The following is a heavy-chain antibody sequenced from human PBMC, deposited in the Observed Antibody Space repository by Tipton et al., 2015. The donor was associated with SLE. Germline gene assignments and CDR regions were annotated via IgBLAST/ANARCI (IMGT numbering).Heavy chain of an antibody. CDR3: ARLGYGCSGGRCFGVDV. CDR2: IYPGDSDT. J-gene: IGHJ6*02. D-gene: IGHD2-15*01. Sequence: QLVQSGAEVKKSGESLKISCKGPGHSFNSYWIAWVRQMPGKGLEWMGSIYPGDSDTRYSPSTQGQVTISVDKSISTAYLQWSSLKASDSAIYYCARLGYGCSGGRCFGVDVWGQGTTVSVSS. V-gene: IGHV5-51*03. CDR1: GHSFNSYW.